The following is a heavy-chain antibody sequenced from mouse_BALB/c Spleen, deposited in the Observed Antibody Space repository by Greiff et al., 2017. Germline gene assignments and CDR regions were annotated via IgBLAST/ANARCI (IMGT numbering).Heavy chain of an antibody. V-gene: IGHV1-7*01. Sequence: QVQLQQSGAELAKPGASVKMSCKASGYTFTSYWMHWVKQRPGQGLEWIGYINPSAGYTEYNEKFKGKATLTADKSSSTAYMQLSSLTSENSAVYFCARDYYGSSFHWYFDVWGAGTTVTVSS. CDR3: ARDYYGSSFHWYFDV. J-gene: IGHJ1*01. D-gene: IGHD1-1*01. CDR2: INPSAGYT. CDR1: GYTFTSYW.